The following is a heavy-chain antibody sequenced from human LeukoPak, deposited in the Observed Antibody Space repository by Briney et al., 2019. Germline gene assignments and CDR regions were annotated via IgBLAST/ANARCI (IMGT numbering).Heavy chain of an antibody. J-gene: IGHJ4*02. CDR1: GFTFSSYA. V-gene: IGHV3-30-3*01. CDR2: ISYDGSNK. Sequence: PGGSLRLSCAASGFTFSSYAMHWVRQAPGKGLEWVAVISYDGSNKYYADSVKGRFTISRDNSKNTLYLQMTSLRAADTAVYYCARERAPYDSFDYGGQGTLVTVSS. CDR3: ARERAPYDSFDY. D-gene: IGHD3-22*01.